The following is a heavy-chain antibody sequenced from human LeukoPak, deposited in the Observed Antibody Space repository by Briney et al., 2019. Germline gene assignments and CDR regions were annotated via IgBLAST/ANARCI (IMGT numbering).Heavy chain of an antibody. J-gene: IGHJ4*02. Sequence: GGSLRLSCAASGFTFSSYWMSWVRQAPGKGLEWVANIKQDGSEKYYVDSVKGRFTISRDNAKNSLYLQMNSLRAEDTAVYYCASDLLGSSWYPAYDYWGQGTLVTVSS. V-gene: IGHV3-7*03. CDR1: GFTFSSYW. CDR2: IKQDGSEK. D-gene: IGHD6-13*01. CDR3: ASDLLGSSWYPAYDY.